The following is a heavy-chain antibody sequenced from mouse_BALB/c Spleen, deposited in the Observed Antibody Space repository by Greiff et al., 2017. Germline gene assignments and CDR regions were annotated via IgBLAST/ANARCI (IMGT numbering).Heavy chain of an antibody. CDR1: GYNFTSYW. CDR2: IYPGSGST. D-gene: IGHD4-1*01. V-gene: IGHV1-55*01. J-gene: IGHJ3*01. Sequence: QVQLQQPGAELVKPGTSMKLSCKASGYNFTSYWINWVKLRPGQGLEWIGDIYPGSGSTNYNEKFKSKATLTVDTSSSTAYMQLSSLASEDSALYYCARRANWDLAWFAYWGQGTLVTVSA. CDR3: ARRANWDLAWFAY.